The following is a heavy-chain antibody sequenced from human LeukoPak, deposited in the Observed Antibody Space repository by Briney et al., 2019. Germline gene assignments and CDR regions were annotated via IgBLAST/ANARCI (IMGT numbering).Heavy chain of an antibody. Sequence: SETLSLTCAVYGGSFSGYYWSWIRQPPGKGLEWIGEINHSGSTNYNPSLKSRVTISVDTSKNQFSLNLRSVTAADTAVYYCASRYGDPGGWLDPWGQGTLVTVSS. CDR1: GGSFSGYY. V-gene: IGHV4-34*01. CDR3: ASRYGDPGGWLDP. J-gene: IGHJ5*02. CDR2: INHSGST. D-gene: IGHD2-21*02.